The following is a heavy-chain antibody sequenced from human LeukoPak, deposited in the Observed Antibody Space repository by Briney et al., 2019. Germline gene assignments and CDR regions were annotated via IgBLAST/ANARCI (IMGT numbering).Heavy chain of an antibody. CDR2: ISWNSGSI. CDR3: ARAPPHSYGLSGSYYFDY. Sequence: GGSLRLSCAASGFTFDDYAMHWVRHAPGKGMEWVSGISWNSGSIGYADSVKGRFTISRDNAKNSLYLQMNSLRAEDTAVYYCARAPPHSYGLSGSYYFDYWGQGTLVTVSS. J-gene: IGHJ4*02. D-gene: IGHD5-18*01. CDR1: GFTFDDYA. V-gene: IGHV3-9*01.